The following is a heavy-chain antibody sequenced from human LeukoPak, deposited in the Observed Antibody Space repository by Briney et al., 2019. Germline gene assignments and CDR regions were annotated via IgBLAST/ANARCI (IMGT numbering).Heavy chain of an antibody. CDR3: ARDQIVVVPAADDPFDY. CDR1: GYTFTSYG. V-gene: IGHV1-18*01. CDR2: ISAYNGNT. D-gene: IGHD2-2*01. J-gene: IGHJ4*02. Sequence: APVKVSCKASGYTFTSYGISWVRQAPGQGLEWMGWISAYNGNTNYAQKLQGRVTMTTDTSTSTAYMELRSLRSDDTAVYYCARDQIVVVPAADDPFDYWGQGTLVTVSS.